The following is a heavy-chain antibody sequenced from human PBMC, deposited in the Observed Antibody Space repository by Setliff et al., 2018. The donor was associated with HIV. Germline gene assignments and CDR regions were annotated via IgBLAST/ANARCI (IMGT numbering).Heavy chain of an antibody. CDR2: IDTSGSRI. CDR3: AKVDNGHCTSASCRDFDY. Sequence: PGGSLRLSCAASEFTLSGYSMSWVRQVPGKGLEWVSAIDTSGSRIFYSDSVKGRFTISRDNSKNTLYLQMNSLTAEDTAVYYCAKVDNGHCTSASCRDFDYWGQGTLVTVSS. D-gene: IGHD2-2*03. CDR1: EFTLSGYS. J-gene: IGHJ4*02. V-gene: IGHV3-23*05.